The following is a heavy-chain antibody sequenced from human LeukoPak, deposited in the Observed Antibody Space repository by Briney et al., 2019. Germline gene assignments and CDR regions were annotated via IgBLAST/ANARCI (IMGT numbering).Heavy chain of an antibody. CDR1: GDSISSRYYF. V-gene: IGHV4-39*07. CDR2: IYYSGST. Sequence: PSETLSLTCTVTGDSISSRYYFWGWIRQPPGKGLEWFGSIYYSGSTKYNPSLKSRVTISADTSKNQFSLKLISVTAADTAVYYCARVRFGEFGETIDHWGQGTLVTVSS. D-gene: IGHD3-10*01. J-gene: IGHJ4*02. CDR3: ARVRFGEFGETIDH.